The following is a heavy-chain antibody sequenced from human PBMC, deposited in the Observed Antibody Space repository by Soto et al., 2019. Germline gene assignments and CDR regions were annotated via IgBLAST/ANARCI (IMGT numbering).Heavy chain of an antibody. CDR2: IAHDGSEK. D-gene: IGHD7-27*01. J-gene: IGHJ4*02. CDR1: GFTFSSYW. Sequence: GGSLRLSCAVSGFTFSSYWMSWVRQAPGRGLEWVATIAHDGSEKFYVDSVKGRFTISRDNTKNSLYLQMNSLRAEDTAVYYCARESNAHFDYWGQGTLVTVSS. CDR3: ARESNAHFDY. V-gene: IGHV3-7*01.